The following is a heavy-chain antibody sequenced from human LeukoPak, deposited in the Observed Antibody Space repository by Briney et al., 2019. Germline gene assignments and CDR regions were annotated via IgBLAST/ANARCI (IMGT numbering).Heavy chain of an antibody. V-gene: IGHV4-4*07. CDR2: IYTSGST. Sequence: PSETLSLTCTVSGGSISSYYWSWIRQPAGKGLEWIGRIYTSGSTNYNPSLKSRVTMSVDTSKNQFSLKLSSVTAADTAVYYCARDGKPSRPYYYHYYYMDVWGKGTTVTVSS. J-gene: IGHJ6*03. CDR1: GGSISSYY. D-gene: IGHD1-26*01. CDR3: ARDGKPSRPYYYHYYYMDV.